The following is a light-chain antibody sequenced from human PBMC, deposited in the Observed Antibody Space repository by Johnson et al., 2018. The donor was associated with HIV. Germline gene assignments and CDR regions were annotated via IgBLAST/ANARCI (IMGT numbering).Light chain of an antibody. J-gene: IGLJ1*01. V-gene: IGLV1-51*01. Sequence: QSVLTQPPSVSAAPGQKVTISCSGSSSNIGNNYVSWYQQLPGTAPKLLIYDNNKRPSGIPDRFSGSKSGTSATLGITGLQTGDGADSYCGTWDSSLSVYVFGTGTKVTVL. CDR2: DNN. CDR3: GTWDSSLSVYV. CDR1: SSNIGNNY.